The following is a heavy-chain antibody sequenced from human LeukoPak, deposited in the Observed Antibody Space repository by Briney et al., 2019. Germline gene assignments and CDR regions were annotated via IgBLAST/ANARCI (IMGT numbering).Heavy chain of an antibody. D-gene: IGHD6-19*01. CDR2: ISPNGADT. V-gene: IGHV1-2*02. J-gene: IGHJ6*03. CDR3: ARAAIAVAGDYHYHYMDV. CDR1: GYTFTSYD. Sequence: ASVKVSCKASGYTFTSYDINWVRQATGQGLEWMGWISPNGADTDYAQRFQGRVTMTRDTSISTAYMELCRLRSDDTAVYYCARAAIAVAGDYHYHYMDVWGKGTTVTVSS.